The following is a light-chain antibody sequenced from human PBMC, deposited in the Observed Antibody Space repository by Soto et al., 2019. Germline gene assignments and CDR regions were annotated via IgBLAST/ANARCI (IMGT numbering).Light chain of an antibody. V-gene: IGKV3-15*01. Sequence: EIVMTQSPATLSVSPGERATLSCRPSQSVSGNLAWYQQKPGQAPRLLIYGASTRATGIAARFSGSGSGTEFTLTISSLQSEDFAVYYCQQYNNWPSSFGQGTRLEMK. CDR1: QSVSGN. CDR3: QQYNNWPSS. CDR2: GAS. J-gene: IGKJ5*01.